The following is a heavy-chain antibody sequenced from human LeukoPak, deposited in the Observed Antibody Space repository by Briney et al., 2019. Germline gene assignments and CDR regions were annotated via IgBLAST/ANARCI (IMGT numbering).Heavy chain of an antibody. Sequence: SQTLSLTCTVSGGSISTYYWSWIRQPPGKGLEWIGYSDYSGSANYNPSLKSRVTISVDTSKNQFSLNLSSVTAADTAVYYCAQNWGSYAFDIWGRGTMVTVSS. D-gene: IGHD7-27*01. J-gene: IGHJ3*02. CDR3: AQNWGSYAFDI. CDR2: SDYSGSA. CDR1: GGSISTYY. V-gene: IGHV4-59*01.